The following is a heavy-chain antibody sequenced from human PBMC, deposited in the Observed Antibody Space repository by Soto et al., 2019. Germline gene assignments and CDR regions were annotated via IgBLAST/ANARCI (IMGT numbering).Heavy chain of an antibody. CDR2: ISGSGGST. D-gene: IGHD1-1*01. V-gene: IGHV3-23*01. CDR1: GFTFSSYA. Sequence: EVQLLESGGGLVQPGGSLRLSCAASGFTFSSYAMSWVRQAPGKGLEWVSAISGSGGSTYYADSVKGRFTISRDNAKNTLYLQMNSLRAEDTAVYYCAKAMYNWNDNPSGYWGQGTLVTVSS. J-gene: IGHJ4*02. CDR3: AKAMYNWNDNPSGY.